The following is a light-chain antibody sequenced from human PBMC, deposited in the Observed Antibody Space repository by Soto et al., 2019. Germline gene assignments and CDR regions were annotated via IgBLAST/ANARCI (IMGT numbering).Light chain of an antibody. CDR2: DVS. J-gene: IGLJ1*01. CDR1: SSDVGGYNY. Sequence: QSALTQPASVSGSPGQSITISCTRTSSDVGGYNYVSWYQQHPGKAPKLMIYDVSNRPSGVSNRFSGSKSGNTASLTISGLQAEDEADYYCNSYTSSSTYVFGTGTKVTVL. CDR3: NSYTSSSTYV. V-gene: IGLV2-14*01.